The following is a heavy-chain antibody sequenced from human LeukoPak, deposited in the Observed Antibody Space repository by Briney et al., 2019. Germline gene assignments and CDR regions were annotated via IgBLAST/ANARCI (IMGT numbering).Heavy chain of an antibody. V-gene: IGHV3-30-3*01. J-gene: IGHJ6*02. CDR1: GFPFSSYA. CDR3: ARDAGGYGMDV. D-gene: IGHD2-8*02. CDR2: ISYDGSNK. Sequence: GGSLRLSCAASGFPFSSYAMHWVRQAPGKGLEWVAVISYDGSNKYYADSVKGRFTISRDNSKNTLYLQMNSLRAEDTAVYYCARDAGGYGMDVWGQGTTVTVSS.